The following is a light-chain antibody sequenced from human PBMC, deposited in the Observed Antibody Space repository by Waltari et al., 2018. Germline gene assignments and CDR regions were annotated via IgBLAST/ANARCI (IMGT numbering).Light chain of an antibody. CDR1: QGVSSNS. CDR2: GAP. Sequence: EIVLTQSPGTLSLSPGERATLSHRASQGVSSNSLAGYQQKPGQAPRLLSHGAPSRATGIPDRFSGSGSGPDFNLPISRLEPEDFAVFCCHQYGRSPGTFGQGTKVEIK. CDR3: HQYGRSPGT. J-gene: IGKJ1*01. V-gene: IGKV3-20*01.